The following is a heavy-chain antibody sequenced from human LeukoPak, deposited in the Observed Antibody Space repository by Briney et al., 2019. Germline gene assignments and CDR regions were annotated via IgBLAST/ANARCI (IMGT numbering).Heavy chain of an antibody. V-gene: IGHV1-46*01. J-gene: IGHJ4*02. Sequence: ASVNVSCKASGYTFTSYYMHWVRQAPAQGLEGREKLNPSGRSTSSAQKLQGRVTMTRDTSTSPVYMELSSLRSEDTAVYYCARVKEARRVAVAIDSFDYWGQGALATVSS. CDR2: LNPSGRST. D-gene: IGHD6-19*01. CDR1: GYTFTSYY. CDR3: ARVKEARRVAVAIDSFDY.